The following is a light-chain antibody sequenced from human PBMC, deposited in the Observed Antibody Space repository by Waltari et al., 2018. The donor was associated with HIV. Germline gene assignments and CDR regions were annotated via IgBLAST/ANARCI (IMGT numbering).Light chain of an antibody. CDR3: AVWDDSLNGPV. CDR1: NSNIGSNL. CDR2: SNN. J-gene: IGLJ3*02. Sequence: QSVLTQPPSASGTPGQRVTTSCSGSNSNIGSNLVHWYQHLPGRAPKLLIYSNNQRPAGVPDRFSGSKSGTSASLAISGLQSEDEADYYCAVWDDSLNGPVFGGGTKLTVL. V-gene: IGLV1-44*01.